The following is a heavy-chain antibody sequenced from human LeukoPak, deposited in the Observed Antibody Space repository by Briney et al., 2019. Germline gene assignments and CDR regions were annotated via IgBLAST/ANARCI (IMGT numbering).Heavy chain of an antibody. Sequence: ASVKVSCKASGYTFTSYYMHWVRQAPGQGLEWMGIINPSGGSTSYAQKFQGRVTMTRDTSTSTVYMELSSLRSEDTAVYYCARNRGYCSSTSCYMGWFDPWGQGTLVTVSS. D-gene: IGHD2-2*02. CDR2: INPSGGST. CDR1: GYTFTSYY. J-gene: IGHJ5*02. CDR3: ARNRGYCSSTSCYMGWFDP. V-gene: IGHV1-46*01.